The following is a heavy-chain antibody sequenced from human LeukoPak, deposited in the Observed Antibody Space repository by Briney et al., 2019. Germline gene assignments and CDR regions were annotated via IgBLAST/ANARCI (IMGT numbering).Heavy chain of an antibody. D-gene: IGHD2-15*01. CDR1: GYTFTSYG. J-gene: IGHJ4*02. CDR2: ISAYNGNT. CDR3: AILGYCSGGSCYSDTYFDY. Sequence: VASVKVSCKASGYTFTSYGIRWVRQAPGQGLEWVGWISAYNGNTNYAQKLQGRVTMTTDTSTSTAYMELRSLRSDDTAVYYCAILGYCSGGSCYSDTYFDYWGQGTLVTVSS. V-gene: IGHV1-18*01.